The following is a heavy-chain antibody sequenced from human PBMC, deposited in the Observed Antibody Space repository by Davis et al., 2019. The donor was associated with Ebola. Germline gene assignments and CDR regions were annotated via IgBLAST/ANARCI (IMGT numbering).Heavy chain of an antibody. V-gene: IGHV4-59*12. CDR1: GVSISTYY. CDR3: ARGQDSSYTVKWARFDS. J-gene: IGHJ4*02. Sequence: GSLRLSCTVSGVSISTYYWSWVRQAPGKGLEWIGYKFYSGSTNHNPSLESRVPMSVDRSKNQFSLRLTSVTAADTAVYFCARGQDSSYTVKWARFDSWGQGTLVTVSS. CDR2: KFYSGST. D-gene: IGHD2-2*02.